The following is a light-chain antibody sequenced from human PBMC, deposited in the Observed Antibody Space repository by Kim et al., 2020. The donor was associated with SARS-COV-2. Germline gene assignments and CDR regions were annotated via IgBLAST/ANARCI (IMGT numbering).Light chain of an antibody. V-gene: IGLV3-1*01. CDR2: QDT. Sequence: SYELTQPPSVSVSPGQTASITCSGDKLGDKYAYWYQQKPGQSPVLVIYQDTKRPSGIPERFSGSNSGNTATLTISGTQAVDEAAYYCQAWDSITVVFGGG. CDR3: QAWDSITVV. CDR1: KLGDKY. J-gene: IGLJ2*01.